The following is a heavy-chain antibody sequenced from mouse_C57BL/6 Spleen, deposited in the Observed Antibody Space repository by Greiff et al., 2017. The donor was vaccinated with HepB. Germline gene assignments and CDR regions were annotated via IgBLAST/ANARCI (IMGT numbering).Heavy chain of an antibody. CDR1: GFTFSDYY. CDR2: INYDGSST. D-gene: IGHD1-2*01. CDR3: ARDREHGAMDY. J-gene: IGHJ4*01. Sequence: EVHLVESEGGLVQPGSSMKLSCTASGFTFSDYYMAWVRQVPEKGLEWVANINYDGSSTYYLDSLKSRFIISRDNAKNILYLQMSSLKSEDTATYYCARDREHGAMDYWGQGTSVTVSS. V-gene: IGHV5-16*01.